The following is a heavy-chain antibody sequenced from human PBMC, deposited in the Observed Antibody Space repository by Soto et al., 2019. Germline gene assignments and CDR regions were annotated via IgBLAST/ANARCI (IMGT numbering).Heavy chain of an antibody. D-gene: IGHD5-18*01. Sequence: QVQLVESGGGVVQPGRSPRLSCAASGFTFSSYAMHWVRQAPGKGLEWVAVISYDGSNKYYADSVKGRFTISRDNSKNTLYLQMNTLRAEDTAVYYCARDPFWGTAMVLWYFDLWGRGTLVTVSS. J-gene: IGHJ2*01. V-gene: IGHV3-30-3*01. CDR1: GFTFSSYA. CDR2: ISYDGSNK. CDR3: ARDPFWGTAMVLWYFDL.